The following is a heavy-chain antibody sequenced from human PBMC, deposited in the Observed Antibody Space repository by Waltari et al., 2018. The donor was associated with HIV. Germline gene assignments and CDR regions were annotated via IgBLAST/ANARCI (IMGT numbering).Heavy chain of an antibody. Sequence: QVQLQQWGAGLLKPSETLSLTCAVYGGSFSGYYWSWIRQPPGKGLEWIGEINHSGSTNYNPSIKSRVTISVDTSKNQFSPELSAVTAADTAVYYCARDVAVAGTEGADAFDIWGQGTMVTVSS. CDR1: GGSFSGYY. J-gene: IGHJ3*02. CDR2: INHSGST. D-gene: IGHD6-19*01. V-gene: IGHV4-34*01. CDR3: ARDVAVAGTEGADAFDI.